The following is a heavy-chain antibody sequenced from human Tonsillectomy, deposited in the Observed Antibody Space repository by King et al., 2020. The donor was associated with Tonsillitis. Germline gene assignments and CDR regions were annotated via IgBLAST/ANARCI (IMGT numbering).Heavy chain of an antibody. CDR1: GFTFSSYS. D-gene: IGHD5-18*01. CDR2: ISSSSSYI. V-gene: IGHV3-21*01. Sequence: VQLVESGGGLVKPGGSLRLSCAASGFTFSSYSMNWVRQAPGKGLEWVSSISSSSSYIYYADSVKGRFTISRDNAKNSLYLQMNSLRAEDTAVYYCAREGGRGYSFGAFDTWGQGTMVTVSS. CDR3: AREGGRGYSFGAFDT. J-gene: IGHJ3*02.